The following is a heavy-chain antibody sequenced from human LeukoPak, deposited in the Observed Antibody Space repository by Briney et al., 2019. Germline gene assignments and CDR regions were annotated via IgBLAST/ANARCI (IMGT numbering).Heavy chain of an antibody. CDR1: GGSISSSSYY. J-gene: IGHJ4*02. CDR3: ARDLWFGELSY. V-gene: IGHV4-39*07. CDR2: IYYSGST. Sequence: SETLSLTCTVSGGSISSSSYYWGWIRQPPGKGLEWIGSIYYSGSTYYNPSLKSRVTISVDTSKNQFSLKLSSVTAADTAVYYCARDLWFGELSYWGQGTLVTVSS. D-gene: IGHD3-10*01.